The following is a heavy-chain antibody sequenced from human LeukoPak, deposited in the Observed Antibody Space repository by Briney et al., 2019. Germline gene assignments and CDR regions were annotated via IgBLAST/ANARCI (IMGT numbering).Heavy chain of an antibody. CDR3: ARALYDFWSGYTTYFDY. CDR1: GFTFSSYW. V-gene: IGHV3-7*04. Sequence: GGSLRLSCAASGFTFSSYWMTWVRQAPGKGLEWVANIRQDGSEKYYVDSEKGRFTISRDNAKNSLYLQMNSLRAEDTAVYYCARALYDFWSGYTTYFDYWGQGTLVTVSS. CDR2: IRQDGSEK. J-gene: IGHJ4*02. D-gene: IGHD3-3*01.